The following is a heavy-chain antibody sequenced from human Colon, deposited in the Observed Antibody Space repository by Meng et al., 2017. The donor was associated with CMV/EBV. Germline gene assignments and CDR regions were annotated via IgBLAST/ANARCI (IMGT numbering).Heavy chain of an antibody. Sequence: GVLKISCAASGFTFSSYWMSWVRQAPGKGLEWVANIKQDGSEKYYVDSVKGRFTISRDNAKNSLYLQMNSLRAEDTAVYYCARDLVSRYYDSSGYYYTPSAFDIWGQGTMVTVSS. J-gene: IGHJ3*02. CDR3: ARDLVSRYYDSSGYYYTPSAFDI. CDR1: GFTFSSYW. CDR2: IKQDGSEK. V-gene: IGHV3-7*01. D-gene: IGHD3-22*01.